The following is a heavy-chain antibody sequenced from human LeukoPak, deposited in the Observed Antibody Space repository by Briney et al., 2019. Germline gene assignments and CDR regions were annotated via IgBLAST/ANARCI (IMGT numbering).Heavy chain of an antibody. V-gene: IGHV4-4*02. CDR3: ASLTIMGTPRYYYGIDV. D-gene: IGHD1-7*01. CDR2: IYHSGSA. Sequence: SETLSLTCAVSGGSISSSNWWRWVRQPPGKGLEWIGEIYHSGSANYHPSLWSRVSISVDKSKNQFSLKLTSVTDADTAVYYCASLTIMGTPRYYYGIDVWRQATTVTVPS. J-gene: IGHJ6*02. CDR1: GGSISSSNW.